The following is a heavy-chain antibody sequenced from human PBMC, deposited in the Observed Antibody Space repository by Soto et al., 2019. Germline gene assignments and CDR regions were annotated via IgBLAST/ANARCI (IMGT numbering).Heavy chain of an antibody. CDR3: VKDQGLSSSSWYVYPPTIQYFQH. Sequence: PGGSLRLSCAASGFTFSSYAMSWVRQAPGKGLEWVSVISGSGGSTYYADSVKGRFTISRDNSKNTLYLQMNSLRAEDTAVYYCVKDQGLSSSSWYVYPPTIQYFQHWGQGTLVTVSS. D-gene: IGHD6-13*01. V-gene: IGHV3-23*01. CDR1: GFTFSSYA. CDR2: ISGSGGST. J-gene: IGHJ1*01.